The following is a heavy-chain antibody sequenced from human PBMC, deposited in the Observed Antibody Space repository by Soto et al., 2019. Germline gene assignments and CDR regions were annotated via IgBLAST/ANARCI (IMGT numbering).Heavy chain of an antibody. J-gene: IGHJ6*02. Sequence: PGASLKISCKGSGYSFTSYWIDWVRQMPGKGLEWMGIIYPGDSDTRYSPSFQGQVTISADKSISTAYLQWSSLKASDTAMYYCARRTARAALDASVLAYGMDVWGQGTTVTVSS. D-gene: IGHD3-10*01. CDR2: IYPGDSDT. CDR1: GYSFTSYW. V-gene: IGHV5-51*01. CDR3: ARRTARAALDASVLAYGMDV.